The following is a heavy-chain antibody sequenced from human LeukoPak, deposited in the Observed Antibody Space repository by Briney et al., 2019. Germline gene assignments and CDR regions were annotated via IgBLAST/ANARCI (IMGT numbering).Heavy chain of an antibody. J-gene: IGHJ4*02. Sequence: GGSLRLSCAASGFTFSSYDMHWVRQATGKGLEWVSAIGTAGDTYYPGSVKGRFTISRENAKNSLYLQMNSLRAADTAVYYCARGGDFWSGYYTRGMGDFDYWGQGTLVTVSS. CDR2: IGTAGDT. D-gene: IGHD3-3*01. V-gene: IGHV3-13*01. CDR1: GFTFSSYD. CDR3: ARGGDFWSGYYTRGMGDFDY.